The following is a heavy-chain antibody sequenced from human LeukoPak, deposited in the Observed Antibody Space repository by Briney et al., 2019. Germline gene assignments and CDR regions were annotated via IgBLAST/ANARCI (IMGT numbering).Heavy chain of an antibody. CDR3: ARVEGWLQTGTGHFDY. J-gene: IGHJ4*02. V-gene: IGHV3-53*04. CDR1: GFTVSSND. D-gene: IGHD5-24*01. CDR2: IYSGGST. Sequence: PGRSLRLSCAASGFTVSSNDMSWVRQAPGKGLEWVSVIYSGGSTYYADSVKGRFTISRHNSKNTLYLQMNSLRAEDTAVYYCARVEGWLQTGTGHFDYWGQGTLVTVSS.